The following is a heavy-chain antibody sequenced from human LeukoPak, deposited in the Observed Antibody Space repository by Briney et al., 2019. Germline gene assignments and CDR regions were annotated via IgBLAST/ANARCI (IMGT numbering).Heavy chain of an antibody. CDR3: AKDDDYVEYGYYFDF. Sequence: PGGSLRLSCAASGFTFSSYAMSWVRQAPGKGLEWVSANGGRGTITYYADSVKGRFTISKDNSKNTLYLQMNSLRAEDTAVYYCAKDDDYVEYGYYFDFWGQGTLVTVSS. V-gene: IGHV3-23*01. CDR2: NGGRGTIT. D-gene: IGHD4-17*01. CDR1: GFTFSSYA. J-gene: IGHJ4*02.